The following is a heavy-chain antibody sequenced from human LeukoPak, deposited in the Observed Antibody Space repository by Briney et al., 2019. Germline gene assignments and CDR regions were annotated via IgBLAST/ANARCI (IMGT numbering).Heavy chain of an antibody. CDR3: ARELWFGELLSPPDY. D-gene: IGHD3-10*01. CDR1: GFTFSSYS. Sequence: GGSLRLSRAASGFTFSSYSMNWVRQAPGKGLEWVSSISSSSSYIYYADSVKGRFTISRDNAKNSLYLQMNSLRAEDTAVYYCARELWFGELLSPPDYWGQGTLVTVSS. J-gene: IGHJ4*02. CDR2: ISSSSSYI. V-gene: IGHV3-21*01.